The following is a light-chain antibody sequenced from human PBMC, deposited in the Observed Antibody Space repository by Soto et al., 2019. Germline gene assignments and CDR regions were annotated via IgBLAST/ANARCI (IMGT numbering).Light chain of an antibody. CDR2: KAS. CDR1: QSISSW. Sequence: DIQMTQSPSTLSVSVGDRVTITCRARQSISSWLAWYQQKPGKAPKLLIYKASSLESGVPSRFSGSGSGTEFTLTISRLQPDDFATYYCQQYNSYPWTFGQGTKVEIK. J-gene: IGKJ1*01. V-gene: IGKV1-5*03. CDR3: QQYNSYPWT.